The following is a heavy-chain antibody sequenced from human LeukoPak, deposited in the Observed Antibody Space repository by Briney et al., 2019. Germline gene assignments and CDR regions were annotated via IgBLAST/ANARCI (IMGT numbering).Heavy chain of an antibody. CDR2: IYHSGST. J-gene: IGHJ4*02. Sequence: SQTLSLTCAVSGGSISSGGYSWSWIRQPPGKGLEWIGYIYHSGSTYYNPSLMSRVTISVDRSKNQFSLKLSSVTAADTAVYYCARVKWRCSSTSCPTFDYWGQGTLVTVSS. D-gene: IGHD2-2*01. CDR3: ARVKWRCSSTSCPTFDY. V-gene: IGHV4-30-2*01. CDR1: GGSISSGGYS.